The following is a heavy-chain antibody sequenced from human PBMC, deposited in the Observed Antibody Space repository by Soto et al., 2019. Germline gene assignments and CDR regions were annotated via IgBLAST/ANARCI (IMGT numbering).Heavy chain of an antibody. V-gene: IGHV4-39*01. CDR2: IYYSGST. CDR3: ARLRGLARGAKGWFEP. J-gene: IGHJ5*02. Sequence: SETLSLTCTVSGGSISSSSYYWGWIRQPPGKGLEWIGSIYYSGSTYYNPSLKSRVTISVDTSKNQFSLKLSSVTAADTAVYYCARLRGLARGAKGWFEPWGQGTLVTVSS. D-gene: IGHD1-26*01. CDR1: GGSISSSSYY.